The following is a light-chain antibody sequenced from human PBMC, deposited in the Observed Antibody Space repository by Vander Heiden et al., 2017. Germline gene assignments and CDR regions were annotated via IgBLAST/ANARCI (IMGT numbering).Light chain of an antibody. J-gene: IGLJ1*01. V-gene: IGLV3-1*01. Sequence: SYELTQPPSLSVSPGQTASITCSGDQLGDKYACWYQQKPGQSPVLVSYQDSKRPSGIPERFSGSNSGNTATLTISGTQAMDEADYYCQAWDSSTYVFGTGTKVTVL. CDR2: QDS. CDR3: QAWDSSTYV. CDR1: QLGDKY.